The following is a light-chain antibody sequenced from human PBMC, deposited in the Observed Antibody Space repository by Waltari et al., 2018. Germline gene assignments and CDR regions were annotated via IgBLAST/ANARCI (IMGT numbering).Light chain of an antibody. CDR2: DAS. CDR3: LLFYNGPRV. J-gene: IGLJ3*02. Sequence: QAVVTQEPSLTVSPGGTVTLTCGPSTGTFTSGHFPYWFQRKPGQGPTTLIYDASKKEAWTPARFSGSLLGGKAALTLSGAQPEDEAEYYCLLFYNGPRVFGGGTKLTVL. V-gene: IGLV7-46*01. CDR1: TGTFTSGHF.